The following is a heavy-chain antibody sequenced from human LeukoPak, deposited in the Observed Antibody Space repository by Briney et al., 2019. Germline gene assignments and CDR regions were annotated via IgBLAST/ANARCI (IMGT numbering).Heavy chain of an antibody. CDR2: INHSGST. D-gene: IGHD5-24*01. CDR3: ARDIRNGDGYNYDS. CDR1: GGSFSGYY. Sequence: SETLSLTCAVYGGSFSGYYWSWIRQPPGKGLEWIGEINHSGSTNYNPSLKSRVTISVDTSKNQFSLKLSSVTAADTAVYYCARDIRNGDGYNYDSWGQGTLVTVSS. V-gene: IGHV4-34*01. J-gene: IGHJ5*01.